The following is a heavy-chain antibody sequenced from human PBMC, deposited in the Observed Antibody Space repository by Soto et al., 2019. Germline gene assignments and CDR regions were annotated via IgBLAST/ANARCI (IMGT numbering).Heavy chain of an antibody. D-gene: IGHD3-3*01. Sequence: SQTLSLTCAISGDSVSSNSAAWNWIRQSPSRGLEWLGRTYYRSKWYNDYAVSVKSRITINPDTSKNQFSLQLNSVTPEDTAVYYCARGIIYYDFWSGPTNWFDPWGQGTLVTVSS. CDR1: GDSVSSNSAA. CDR2: TYYRSKWYN. J-gene: IGHJ5*02. CDR3: ARGIIYYDFWSGPTNWFDP. V-gene: IGHV6-1*01.